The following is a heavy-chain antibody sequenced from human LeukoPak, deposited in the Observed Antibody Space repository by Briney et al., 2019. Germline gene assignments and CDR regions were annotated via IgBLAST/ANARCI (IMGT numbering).Heavy chain of an antibody. V-gene: IGHV4-59*08. CDR3: ASTPFFRGGYYDSSGSIDAFDI. CDR1: GGSISSYY. Sequence: SETLSPTCTVSGGSISSYYWSWIRQPPGKGLEWIGYIYYSGSTNYNPSLKSRVTISVDTSKNQFSLKLSSVTAADTAVYYCASTPFFRGGYYDSSGSIDAFDIWGQGTMVTVSS. CDR2: IYYSGST. J-gene: IGHJ3*02. D-gene: IGHD3-22*01.